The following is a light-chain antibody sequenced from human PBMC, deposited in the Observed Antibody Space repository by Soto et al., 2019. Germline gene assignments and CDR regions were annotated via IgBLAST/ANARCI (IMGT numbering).Light chain of an antibody. J-gene: IGKJ5*01. V-gene: IGKV1-5*01. CDR1: QSVSWW. Sequence: DIQMTQSPSTLSASVGHRLTITCRASQSVSWWLAWYQQKPGKAPKLLIYDASTLESGVPLRFSGSGSGTEFTLTISSLQPDDVATYYCQQYNSYSITFGQGTRLEIK. CDR2: DAS. CDR3: QQYNSYSIT.